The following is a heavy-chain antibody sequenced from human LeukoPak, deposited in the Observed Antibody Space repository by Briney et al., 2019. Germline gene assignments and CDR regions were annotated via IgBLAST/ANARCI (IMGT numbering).Heavy chain of an antibody. CDR3: ATQLRFLEWFGY. V-gene: IGHV1-69*05. CDR2: IIPIFGTA. J-gene: IGHJ4*02. CDR1: GGTFSSYA. D-gene: IGHD3-3*01. Sequence: SVKVSCKASGGTFSSYAISWVRQAPGQGLEWMGGIIPIFGTANYAQKFQGRVTITTDESTSTAYMELSSLRSEDTAVYYCATQLRFLEWFGYWGQGTLVTVSS.